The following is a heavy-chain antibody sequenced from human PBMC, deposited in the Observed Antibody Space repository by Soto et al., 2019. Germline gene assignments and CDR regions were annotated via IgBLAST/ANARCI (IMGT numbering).Heavy chain of an antibody. CDR2: ISDSGSSI. V-gene: IGHV3-11*01. CDR3: ARDTAFINSGFFDA. CDR1: GFTFSDYY. D-gene: IGHD3-22*01. Sequence: QVQLVESGGGLVKPGGSLRLSCAASGFTFSDYYMNWIRQAPGMGLEWVSYISDSGSSIFYADSVKGRFTISRDSARKSLYLHMNSLRVEDTAVYSCARDTAFINSGFFDAWCQGTLVTVSS. J-gene: IGHJ5*02.